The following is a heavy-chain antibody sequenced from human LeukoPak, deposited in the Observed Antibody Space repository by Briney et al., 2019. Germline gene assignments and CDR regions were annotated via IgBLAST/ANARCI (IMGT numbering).Heavy chain of an antibody. CDR2: INNSGST. Sequence: SETLSLTCAVYGGSFSGYYWSWIRQPPGKGLEWIGEINNSGSTNYNPSLKSRVTISVDTSKNQFSLKLNSVTAADTAVYYCARGGSSWSYYYYGMDVWGQGTTVTVSS. D-gene: IGHD6-13*01. CDR1: GGSFSGYY. CDR3: ARGGSSWSYYYYGMDV. V-gene: IGHV4-34*01. J-gene: IGHJ6*02.